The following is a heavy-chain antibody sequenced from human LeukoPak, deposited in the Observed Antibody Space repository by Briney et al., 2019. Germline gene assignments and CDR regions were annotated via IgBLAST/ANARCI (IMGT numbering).Heavy chain of an antibody. CDR3: ARIHKSGWYLTHYYGMDV. D-gene: IGHD6-19*01. CDR1: GGSISSSSYY. V-gene: IGHV4-39*01. J-gene: IGHJ6*02. Sequence: SETLSLTCTVSGGSISSSSYYWGWIRQPPGKGLEWIGSIYYSGSTYYNPSLKSRVTISVDTSKNQFSLKLSSVTAADTAVYYCARIHKSGWYLTHYYGMDVWGQGTTVTVSS. CDR2: IYYSGST.